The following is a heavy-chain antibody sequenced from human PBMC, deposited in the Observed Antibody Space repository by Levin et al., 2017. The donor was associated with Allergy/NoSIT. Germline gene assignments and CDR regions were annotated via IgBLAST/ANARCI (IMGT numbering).Heavy chain of an antibody. CDR2: ISYSGST. V-gene: IGHV4-59*01. CDR1: GAFISNYY. CDR3: ATVPVYGMDV. D-gene: IGHD2-8*02. J-gene: IGHJ6*02. Sequence: PSETLSLTCTISGAFISNYYWSWIRQPPGKGLEWIGFISYSGSTTYNPSLDSRTIISIDLSKNHFSLRLRSVTAAETAVYYCATVPVYGMDVWGQGTTGTVS.